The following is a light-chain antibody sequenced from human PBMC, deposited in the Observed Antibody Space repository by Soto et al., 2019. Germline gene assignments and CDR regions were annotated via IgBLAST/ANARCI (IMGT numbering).Light chain of an antibody. V-gene: IGKV3-15*01. Sequence: EIVMTQSPATLSVSPGERATLSCRASQSVGRNLAWYQQKPGQAPRLLFYGASTRATGIPARFSGSGSVTGFTLTISSLQSEDFAIYSCQQYNHWPPLTFGGGTKVEIK. CDR3: QQYNHWPPLT. J-gene: IGKJ4*01. CDR1: QSVGRN. CDR2: GAS.